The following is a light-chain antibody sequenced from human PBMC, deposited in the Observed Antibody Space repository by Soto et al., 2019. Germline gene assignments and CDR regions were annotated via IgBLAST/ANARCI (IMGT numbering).Light chain of an antibody. Sequence: EIVLTQSPATLSLSPGEGATLSCRASQSVSTYLAWYRQKPGQAPRLLISEASNRATGIPARFSGSGSRTDFTLTISNLEPEDFAVYYCQQRSNWPLSFGGGTKVEIK. CDR3: QQRSNWPLS. V-gene: IGKV3-11*01. CDR1: QSVSTY. CDR2: EAS. J-gene: IGKJ4*01.